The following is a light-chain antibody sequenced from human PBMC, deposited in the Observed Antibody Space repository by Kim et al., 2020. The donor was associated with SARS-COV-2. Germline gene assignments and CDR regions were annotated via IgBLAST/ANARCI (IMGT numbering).Light chain of an antibody. CDR2: GNN. Sequence: PGQRVTISCTGGSSNIGAGYDVHWYQQVPGTAPTLLIYGNNNRPSGVPDRFSGSKSGTSASLAITGLQAEDEADYYCQSFDSRSVMFGGGTQLTVL. CDR3: QSFDSRSVM. J-gene: IGLJ3*02. CDR1: SSNIGAGYD. V-gene: IGLV1-40*01.